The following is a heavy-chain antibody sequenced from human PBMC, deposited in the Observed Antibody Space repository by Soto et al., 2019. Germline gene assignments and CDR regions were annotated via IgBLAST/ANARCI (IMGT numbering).Heavy chain of an antibody. CDR1: GFTFSNAW. V-gene: IGHV3-15*01. Sequence: GGSLRLSCAASGFTFSNAWMSWVRQAPGKGLEWVGRIKSKTDGGTTDYAAPVKGRFTISRDDSKNTLYLQMNSLKTEDTAVYYCSSNHYSRSWSAFDIWGQGTMVTVSS. D-gene: IGHD2-15*01. J-gene: IGHJ3*02. CDR3: SSNHYSRSWSAFDI. CDR2: IKSKTDGGTT.